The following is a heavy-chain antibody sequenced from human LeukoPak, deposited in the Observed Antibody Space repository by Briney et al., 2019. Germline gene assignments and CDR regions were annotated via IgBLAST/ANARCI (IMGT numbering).Heavy chain of an antibody. D-gene: IGHD2-8*01. Sequence: ASVKVSCKASGYTFTSYDMHWVRQAPGQGLEWMGWINPNSGDTNYAQKFQGRVTMTRDTSISTAYMELSRLRSDATAVYYFARSSFLGPNVANWFAPWGQGTLLTVSS. CDR2: INPNSGDT. V-gene: IGHV1-2*02. CDR3: ARSSFLGPNVANWFAP. CDR1: GYTFTSYD. J-gene: IGHJ5*02.